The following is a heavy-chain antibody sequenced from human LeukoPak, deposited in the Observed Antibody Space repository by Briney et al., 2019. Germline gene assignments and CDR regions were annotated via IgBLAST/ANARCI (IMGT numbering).Heavy chain of an antibody. CDR3: ARFGGSYRTSYYYMYV. Sequence: GAAVKVSCKASGYTFTSYGISWLRQAPGQGLEWMGWICAYNGNTNHLQKLQGRVTMSPDTSTSTGSMELRSLRSDDTAVYYCARFGGSYRTSYYYMYVWGKGTTVTVFS. CDR1: GYTFTSYG. D-gene: IGHD1-26*01. V-gene: IGHV1-18*01. CDR2: ICAYNGNT. J-gene: IGHJ6*03.